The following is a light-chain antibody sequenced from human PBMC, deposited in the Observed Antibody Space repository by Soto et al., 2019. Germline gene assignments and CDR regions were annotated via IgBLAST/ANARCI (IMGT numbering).Light chain of an antibody. J-gene: IGKJ3*01. CDR2: AAS. V-gene: IGKV1-39*01. Sequence: DIQMTQSPSSLSASVGDRVTITCRASQSINTYLNWYQQKPGKAPKLLIYAASSLQSGVPSRFSGSGSGTDFTLTIGSLQPEDFATYYCQESYSHSRTFGPGTKVDI. CDR3: QESYSHSRT. CDR1: QSINTY.